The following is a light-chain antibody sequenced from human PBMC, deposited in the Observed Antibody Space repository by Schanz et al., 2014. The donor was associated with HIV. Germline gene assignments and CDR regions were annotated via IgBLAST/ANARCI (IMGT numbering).Light chain of an antibody. CDR3: ATWDSTLSAVV. Sequence: QSVLTQPPSVSAAPGQRVTISCSGSASNIGHNYVSWFQQFPGTTPKLLIYVTHQRPSEIPDRFSGSKTGTSATLGITGLQTGDEADYYCATWDSTLSAVVFGGGTKL. CDR1: ASNIGHNY. J-gene: IGLJ2*01. V-gene: IGLV1-51*01. CDR2: VTH.